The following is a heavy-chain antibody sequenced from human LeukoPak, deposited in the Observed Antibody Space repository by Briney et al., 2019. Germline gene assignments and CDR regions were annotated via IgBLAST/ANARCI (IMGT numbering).Heavy chain of an antibody. V-gene: IGHV3-7*01. J-gene: IGHJ4*02. CDR2: IKQDGSEK. D-gene: IGHD2-2*01. CDR3: AAQYCSSTSCYFGY. CDR1: GFTFSSYW. Sequence: GGSLRLSCAASGFTFSSYWMSWVRQAPGKGLEWVANIKQDGSEKYYVDSVKGRFTISKDNAKNSLYLQMNSLRAEDTAVYYCAAQYCSSTSCYFGYWGQGTLVTVSS.